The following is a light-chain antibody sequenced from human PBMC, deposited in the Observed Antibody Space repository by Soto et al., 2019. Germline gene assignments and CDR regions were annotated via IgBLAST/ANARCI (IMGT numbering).Light chain of an antibody. J-gene: IGKJ1*01. CDR1: QSISTW. V-gene: IGKV1-5*03. Sequence: EIQMTQSPSTLAASVGDRVTITCRASQSISTWLAWYQQTPGKAPKVLIYKASSLESGVPPRFSGSGSGTDFTLTISSLQADDVAVYYCQQYYTPPWTFGQGTKVDIK. CDR2: KAS. CDR3: QQYYTPPWT.